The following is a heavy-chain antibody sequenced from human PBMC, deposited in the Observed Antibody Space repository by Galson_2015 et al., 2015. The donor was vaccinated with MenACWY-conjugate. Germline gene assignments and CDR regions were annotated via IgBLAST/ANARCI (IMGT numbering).Heavy chain of an antibody. CDR3: ARQGGQDSSGWSRELDY. Sequence: QSGAEVKKPGESLKISCTGSGYSFTSYWIGWVRQMPGKGLEWMGIIYPGDSDTRYSPSFQGQVTISADKSISTAYLQWSSLKASDTAMYYCARQGGQDSSGWSRELDYWGQGTLVTVSS. V-gene: IGHV5-51*01. D-gene: IGHD6-19*01. CDR2: IYPGDSDT. CDR1: GYSFTSYW. J-gene: IGHJ4*02.